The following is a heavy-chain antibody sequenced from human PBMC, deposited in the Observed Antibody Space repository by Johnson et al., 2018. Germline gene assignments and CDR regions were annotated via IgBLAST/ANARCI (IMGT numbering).Heavy chain of an antibody. D-gene: IGHD3-10*01. CDR2: ISSSSSYI. V-gene: IGHV3-21*01. CDR1: GFTFSSYS. J-gene: IGHJ6*02. CDR3: ARRDTMVHYGMDV. Sequence: VQLVQSGGGLVKPGGSLRLSCAASGFTFSSYSMNWVRQAPGKGLEWVASISSSSSYIDYADSVKGRFTISRDNAKNSLYLQMNSTRAEDTAVYYCARRDTMVHYGMDVWGQGTTVTVSS.